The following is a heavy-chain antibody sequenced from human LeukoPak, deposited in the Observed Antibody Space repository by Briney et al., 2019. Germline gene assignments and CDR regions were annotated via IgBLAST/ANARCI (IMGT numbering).Heavy chain of an antibody. CDR3: ARDYADYVGYFFFDY. CDR1: GFTFNDYA. D-gene: IGHD4-17*01. J-gene: IGHJ4*02. V-gene: IGHV3-23*01. Sequence: GSLRLSCAASGFTFNDYAMNWVRQAPGKGLEWVSSISGGGETTYYADSAKGRFTISRDNSQNTLYLQMNSLRAEDTAVYYCARDYADYVGYFFFDYWGQGTLVTVSS. CDR2: ISGGGETT.